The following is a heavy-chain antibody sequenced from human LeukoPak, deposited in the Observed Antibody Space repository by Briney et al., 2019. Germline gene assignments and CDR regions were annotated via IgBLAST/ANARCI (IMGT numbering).Heavy chain of an antibody. J-gene: IGHJ4*02. V-gene: IGHV3-48*03. CDR1: GFTFSSYE. CDR2: ISSGGSII. Sequence: GGSLRLSCAASGFTFSSYEMNWVRQAPGKGLEWVSYISSGGSIIYYADSVKGRFTVSRDNAKNSLYLQMNSLRAEDTAVYYCARIMSTVTTSDYWGQGTLITVSS. D-gene: IGHD4-17*01. CDR3: ARIMSTVTTSDY.